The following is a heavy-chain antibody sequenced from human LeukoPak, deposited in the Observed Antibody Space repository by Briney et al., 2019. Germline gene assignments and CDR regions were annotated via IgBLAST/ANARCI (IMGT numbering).Heavy chain of an antibody. V-gene: IGHV4-4*07. CDR3: ARVPYSSSFIYFDY. D-gene: IGHD6-6*01. J-gene: IGHJ4*02. Sequence: SETLSLTCTVSGGSISSYYWSWIRQPAGKGLEWIAHIYTSGSTNYNPSLKSRVTMSVDTSKNQFSLRLSSVTAADTAVYYCARVPYSSSFIYFDYWGQGTLVTVSS. CDR1: GGSISSYY. CDR2: IYTSGST.